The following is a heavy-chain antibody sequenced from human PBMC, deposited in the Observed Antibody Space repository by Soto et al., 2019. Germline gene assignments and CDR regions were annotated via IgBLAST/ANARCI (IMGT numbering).Heavy chain of an antibody. CDR2: IYYSGST. J-gene: IGHJ4*02. D-gene: IGHD4-17*01. CDR3: ARRDTVTGFDY. CDR1: GGSISSYY. Sequence: QVQLQESGPGLVKPSETLSLTCTVSGGSISSYYWSWIRQPPGKGLEWIGYIYYSGSTNYNPSLKSRVTISVDTSKNQFSLKLSSVTAADTAVYYCARRDTVTGFDYWGQGTLDTVSS. V-gene: IGHV4-59*01.